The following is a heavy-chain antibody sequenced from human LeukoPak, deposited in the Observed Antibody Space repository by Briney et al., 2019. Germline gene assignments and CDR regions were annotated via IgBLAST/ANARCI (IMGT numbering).Heavy chain of an antibody. CDR2: ISYDGSNK. CDR1: GFTFSSYA. D-gene: IGHD2-8*02. J-gene: IGHJ4*02. CDR3: ARDGLLGYFDY. V-gene: IGHV3-30-3*01. Sequence: PGGSLRLSCAASGFTFSSYAMHWVRQAPGKGLEWVAVISYDGSNKYYADSVKGRFTISRDNSKNTLYLQMNSLSAEDTAVYYSARDGLLGYFDYWGQGTLVTVSS.